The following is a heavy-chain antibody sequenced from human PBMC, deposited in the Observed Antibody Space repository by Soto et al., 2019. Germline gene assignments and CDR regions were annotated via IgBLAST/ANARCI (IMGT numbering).Heavy chain of an antibody. J-gene: IGHJ6*03. CDR3: AKAGYCSSATCATRYYYMDV. Sequence: PGVSLRVSCAAAGCTFSSYARGWVRQAPGKGLEWVSAISGSGGSTYYADSVKGRFTISRDNSKNTLYLQMNSLRAEDTAVYYCAKAGYCSSATCATRYYYMDVWGKGTTVTVSS. CDR1: GCTFSSYA. CDR2: ISGSGGST. V-gene: IGHV3-23*01. D-gene: IGHD2-2*01.